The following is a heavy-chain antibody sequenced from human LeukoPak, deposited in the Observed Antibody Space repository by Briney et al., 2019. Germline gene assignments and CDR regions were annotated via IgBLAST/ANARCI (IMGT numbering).Heavy chain of an antibody. Sequence: GGSLRLSCAVSGFTFRFYAMTWVRQAPGKGLEWVSGITGDASVTYYADSVKGRFNISRDNSKNTLYLQLNSLRVEDTAVYYCAKAYSTSLYGDAFHIWSQGTMVTVSP. CDR1: GFTFRFYA. V-gene: IGHV3-23*01. CDR2: ITGDASVT. J-gene: IGHJ3*02. D-gene: IGHD6-13*01. CDR3: AKAYSTSLYGDAFHI.